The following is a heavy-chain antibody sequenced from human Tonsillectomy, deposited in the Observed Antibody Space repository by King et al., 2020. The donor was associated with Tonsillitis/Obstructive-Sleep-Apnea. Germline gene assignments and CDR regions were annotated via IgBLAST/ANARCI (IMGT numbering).Heavy chain of an antibody. CDR1: GYTFTGHY. CDR3: ASHRPSDWGFYGMDV. J-gene: IGHJ6*02. Sequence: QLVQSGAEVKKSGASVKVSCKTSGYTFTGHYMHWVRQAPGQGLEWMGWIIPNSGGTNYAQKFQGRVTMTRDTSITTAYMELSRLRSDDTAMYYCASHRPSDWGFYGMDVWGQGTTVTVSS. D-gene: IGHD2-21*01. CDR2: IIPNSGGT. V-gene: IGHV1-2*02.